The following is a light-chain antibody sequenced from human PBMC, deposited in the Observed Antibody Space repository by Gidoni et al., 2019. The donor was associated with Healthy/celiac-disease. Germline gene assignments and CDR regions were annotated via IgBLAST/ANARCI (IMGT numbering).Light chain of an antibody. CDR1: QSVSSN. Sequence: EIVMTQSPATLSVSPGERATLSCRASQSVSSNLAWYQQKPGQAPRLLSYGASTRATGIPARFSGSGSGTEFTLTISSLQSEDFAVYYCQQYNNWPWTFXQXTKVXIK. V-gene: IGKV3-15*01. J-gene: IGKJ1*01. CDR2: GAS. CDR3: QQYNNWPWT.